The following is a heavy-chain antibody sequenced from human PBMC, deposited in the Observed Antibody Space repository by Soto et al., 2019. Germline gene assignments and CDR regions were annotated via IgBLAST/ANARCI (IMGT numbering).Heavy chain of an antibody. CDR3: ARAVAVPADFDY. V-gene: IGHV1-3*01. CDR1: GYTFTAYA. CDR2: INAGNGNT. Sequence: GASVNVSCKASGYTFTAYAMHWVRQAPGQRLEWMGWINAGNGNTKYSQKFQGRVTITRDTSASTAYMELSSLRSEDTAVYYCARAVAVPADFDYWGQGTLVTSPQ. J-gene: IGHJ4*02. D-gene: IGHD5-12*01.